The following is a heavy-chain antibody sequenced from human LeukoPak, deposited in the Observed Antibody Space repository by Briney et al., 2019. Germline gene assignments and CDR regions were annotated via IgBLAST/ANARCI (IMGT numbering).Heavy chain of an antibody. CDR1: GGSISSYY. CDR3: ARAVLARGWYFDL. D-gene: IGHD2-8*02. CDR2: IYYSGST. V-gene: IGHV4-59*01. J-gene: IGHJ2*01. Sequence: PSETLSLTCTVSGGSISSYYWSWIRQPPGKGLEWIGYIYYSGSTNYNPSLKSRVTISVDTSKNQFSLKLSSVTAADTAVYYCARAVLARGWYFDLWGRGTLVTVSS.